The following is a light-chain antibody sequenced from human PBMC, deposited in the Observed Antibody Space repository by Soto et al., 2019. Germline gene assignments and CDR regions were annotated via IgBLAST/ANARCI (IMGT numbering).Light chain of an antibody. CDR2: DAS. CDR1: QSVSNS. CDR3: QQRASWPPFT. Sequence: DSVLTQSPATLSLSPGGRATLSCRASQSVSNSLSWYQQKPGQPPRLLIYDASYRATGVPARFSGSGSETDFTLIISSLEPEDFSVYYCQQRASWPPFTVGGGTKVE. J-gene: IGKJ4*01. V-gene: IGKV3-11*01.